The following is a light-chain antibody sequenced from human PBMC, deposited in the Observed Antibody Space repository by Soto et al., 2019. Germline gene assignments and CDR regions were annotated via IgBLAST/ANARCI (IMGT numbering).Light chain of an antibody. V-gene: IGKV3-20*01. Sequence: EIVLTQSPGTLSLSPGERATLSCRASQSVSSNNLAWYQQRPGQAPRVVIYGASTRATGIPERFSGSGSGTDFTLTISRLEPEDFAVYYCQQYGSSGTFGQGTKVDNK. CDR2: GAS. CDR3: QQYGSSGT. CDR1: QSVSSNN. J-gene: IGKJ1*01.